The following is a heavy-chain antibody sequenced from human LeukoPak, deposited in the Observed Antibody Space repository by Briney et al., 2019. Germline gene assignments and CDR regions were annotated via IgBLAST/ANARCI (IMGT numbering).Heavy chain of an antibody. D-gene: IGHD3-22*01. V-gene: IGHV3-30*02. CDR3: AKDDTAYYYDSSGYYIDY. CDR2: IRYDGSNK. Sequence: GGSLRLSCAASGFTCCSYCMQWLRQAPGNGLEWLTFIRYDGSNKYYADSGKGRFTIPRDNCKNTLDLQMNSLRAEDTAVYYCAKDDTAYYYDSSGYYIDYWGHGTLVTVSS. CDR1: GFTCCSYC. J-gene: IGHJ4*01.